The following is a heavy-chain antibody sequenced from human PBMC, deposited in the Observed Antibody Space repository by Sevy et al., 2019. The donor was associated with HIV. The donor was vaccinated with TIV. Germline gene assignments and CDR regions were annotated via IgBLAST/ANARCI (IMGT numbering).Heavy chain of an antibody. J-gene: IGHJ4*02. Sequence: GGSLRLSCAASGFTVSSNYMSWVRQAPGKGLEWVSVIYSGGGTNYADSVKGRFTISRDNSKNTLYLQMNSLRVEDTAMYYCASRYSSGWYNYWDQGTLVTVSS. CDR2: IYSGGGT. V-gene: IGHV3-53*01. D-gene: IGHD6-19*01. CDR3: ASRYSSGWYNY. CDR1: GFTVSSNY.